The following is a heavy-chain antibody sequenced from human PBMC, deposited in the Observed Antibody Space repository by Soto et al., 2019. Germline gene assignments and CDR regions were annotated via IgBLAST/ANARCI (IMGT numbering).Heavy chain of an antibody. CDR2: IYYSGRT. D-gene: IGHD2-21*02. V-gene: IGHV4-39*01. CDR3: ARQRTTVVTQAYFDH. J-gene: IGHJ4*02. CDR1: GESISSSSYY. Sequence: SETLSLTCIVSGESISSSSYYWGWIRQPPGKGLEWIGSIYYSGRTYYNPSFKSRVTISIDTSKNQFSLKLSSVTATDTAVYYCARQRTTVVTQAYFDHWGQGALVTVTS.